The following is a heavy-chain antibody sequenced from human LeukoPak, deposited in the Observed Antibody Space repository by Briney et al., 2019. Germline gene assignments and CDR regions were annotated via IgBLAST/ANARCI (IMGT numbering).Heavy chain of an antibody. CDR2: IYTSGST. Sequence: SVTLSLTCTVAGGSISSGSYYWSWIRQPAGKGLEWIGRIYTSGSTNYNPSLKIRVTISVDTSKNQFSLKLSSVTAADSAVYYCARASYDFWSGYYLHDAFYIWGQGTMVTVSS. CDR3: ARASYDFWSGYYLHDAFYI. CDR1: GGSISSGSYY. D-gene: IGHD3-3*01. V-gene: IGHV4-61*02. J-gene: IGHJ3*02.